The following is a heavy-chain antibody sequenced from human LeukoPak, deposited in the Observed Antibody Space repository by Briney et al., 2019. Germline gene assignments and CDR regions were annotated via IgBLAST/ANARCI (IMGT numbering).Heavy chain of an antibody. CDR1: GSSISSYY. Sequence: SETLSLTCTVSGSSISSYYWSWIRQPAGKGLEWIGRIYTSGSTNYNPSLKSRVTMSVDTSKNQFSLKLSSVTAADTAVYYCAREWGERYSSGWYWDYWGQGTLVTVSS. CDR3: AREWGERYSSGWYWDY. J-gene: IGHJ4*02. CDR2: IYTSGST. V-gene: IGHV4-4*07. D-gene: IGHD6-19*01.